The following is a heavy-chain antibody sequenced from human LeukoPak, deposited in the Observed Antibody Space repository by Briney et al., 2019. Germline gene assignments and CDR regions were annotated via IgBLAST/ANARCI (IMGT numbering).Heavy chain of an antibody. CDR1: GGSISSYY. CDR2: IYYSGST. D-gene: IGHD4-23*01. Sequence: SETLSLTCTVSGGSISSYYWSWIRQPPGEGLEWIGYIYYSGSTNYNPSLKSRVTISVDTSKNQFSLKLSSVTAADTAVYYCARLVRGYYNYYYGMDVWGQGTTVTVSS. CDR3: ARLVRGYYNYYYGMDV. J-gene: IGHJ6*02. V-gene: IGHV4-59*01.